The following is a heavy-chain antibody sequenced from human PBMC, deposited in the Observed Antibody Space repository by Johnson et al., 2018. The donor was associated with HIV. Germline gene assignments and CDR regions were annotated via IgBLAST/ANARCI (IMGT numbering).Heavy chain of an antibody. J-gene: IGHJ3*02. CDR3: AKADRITMVQGVRLWEAFDI. CDR2: ISGSGGST. D-gene: IGHD3-10*01. Sequence: VQLVESGGGVVQPGRSLRLSCAASGFTFSSYAMHWVRQTSGKGLEWVSAISGSGGSTYCAASVKGRFTISRDNSKRTLYLQMNSLRAEDTAVYYCAKADRITMVQGVRLWEAFDIWGQGTMVTVSS. V-gene: IGHV3-23*04. CDR1: GFTFSSYA.